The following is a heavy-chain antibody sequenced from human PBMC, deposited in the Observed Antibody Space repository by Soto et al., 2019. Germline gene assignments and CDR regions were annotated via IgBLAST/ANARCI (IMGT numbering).Heavy chain of an antibody. V-gene: IGHV3-48*03. D-gene: IGHD7-27*01. Sequence: GGSLRLSCAASGFTFSSYEMNWVRQAPGKGLEWVSYISSSGSTIYYADSVKGRFTISRDNAKNSLYLQMNSLRAEDTAVYYCASAPGDRICYWGQGTLVTVSS. CDR1: GFTFSSYE. CDR3: ASAPGDRICY. CDR2: ISSSGSTI. J-gene: IGHJ4*02.